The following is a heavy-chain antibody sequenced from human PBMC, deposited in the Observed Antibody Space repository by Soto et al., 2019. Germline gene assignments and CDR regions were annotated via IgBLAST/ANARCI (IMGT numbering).Heavy chain of an antibody. D-gene: IGHD3-10*01. CDR1: GFTFSSYS. J-gene: IGHJ6*02. CDR3: VRSMVRPPRYDGMDV. Sequence: EVQLVESGGGLVQPGGSLRLSCAASGFTFSSYSMNWVRQAPGKGLEWVSYISPSSSTIYYADSVKGRFTISRDNAKNSLYLQMNSLRAEDTAVYYCVRSMVRPPRYDGMDVWGQGTTVTVSS. CDR2: ISPSSSTI. V-gene: IGHV3-48*01.